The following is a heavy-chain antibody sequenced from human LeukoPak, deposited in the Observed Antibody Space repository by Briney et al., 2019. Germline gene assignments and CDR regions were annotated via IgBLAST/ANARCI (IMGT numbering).Heavy chain of an antibody. D-gene: IGHD2-2*01. Sequence: PGGSLRLSCAASGFTFSSSWMSWVRQAPGKGLEWVSAISGSGGSTYYADSVKGRFTISRDNSKNTLYLQMNSLRAEDTAVYYCAKAMRDIVVVPAGITYYYYMDVWGKGTTVTVSS. J-gene: IGHJ6*03. CDR2: ISGSGGST. CDR3: AKAMRDIVVVPAGITYYYYMDV. CDR1: GFTFSSSW. V-gene: IGHV3-23*01.